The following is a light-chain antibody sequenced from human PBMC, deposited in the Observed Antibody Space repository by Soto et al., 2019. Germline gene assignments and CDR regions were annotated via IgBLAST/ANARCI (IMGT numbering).Light chain of an antibody. Sequence: DIQVTQSPSFLSASVGDRVTITCRASQAISNYLAWYQQIPGRAPKLLIYTASTLHSGVPSRFSGSGSGTEFTLTISSLQPEDFATYYCQQSYSSPVTFGGGTKVEL. CDR3: QQSYSSPVT. CDR2: TAS. CDR1: QAISNY. J-gene: IGKJ4*01. V-gene: IGKV1-9*01.